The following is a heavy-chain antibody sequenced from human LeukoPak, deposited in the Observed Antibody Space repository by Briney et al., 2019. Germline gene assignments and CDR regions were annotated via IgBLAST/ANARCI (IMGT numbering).Heavy chain of an antibody. D-gene: IGHD6-19*01. J-gene: IGHJ4*02. V-gene: IGHV3-23*01. CDR1: GFPFTSYA. CDR3: AKDSSGWYSDY. CDR2: LSGSGGST. Sequence: GGSLRLSCAASGFPFTSYAMNWVRQAPGKGLGWVSALSGSGGSTYYADSVKGRFTISRDTSKITLDLQMNSLRAEDTAVYYCAKDSSGWYSDYWGQGTLVTVSS.